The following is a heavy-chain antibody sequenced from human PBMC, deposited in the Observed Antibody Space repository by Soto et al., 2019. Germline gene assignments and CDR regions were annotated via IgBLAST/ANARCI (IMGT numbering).Heavy chain of an antibody. D-gene: IGHD3-10*01. Sequence: QVQLVESGGGVVQPGRSLRLSCAASGFSFSTSTMHWVRLTAGKGLEWVALVSDYGSNADYADSVQGRFTISRDNSKSTLFLQTPSLRPEDTAIYYCAGVRPGDNGSPLFDYWGQGALVTVSS. V-gene: IGHV3-30-3*01. CDR3: AGVRPGDNGSPLFDY. J-gene: IGHJ4*02. CDR1: GFSFSTST. CDR2: VSDYGSNA.